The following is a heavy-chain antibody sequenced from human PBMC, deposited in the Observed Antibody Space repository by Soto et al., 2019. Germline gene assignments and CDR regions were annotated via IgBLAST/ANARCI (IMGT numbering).Heavy chain of an antibody. J-gene: IGHJ5*02. CDR3: AGALGWLLFVWFGT. V-gene: IGHV4-4*02. CDR1: GGSISSSNW. Sequence: SETLSLTSAVSGGSISSSNWWSWVRQPPGKGLEWSGEIYHSGSTNYNPSLKSRVTISVDKSKNQFSLKLSSVTAADTAVYYCAGALGWLLFVWFGTWGQGPLGTVS. CDR2: IYHSGST. D-gene: IGHD3-3*01.